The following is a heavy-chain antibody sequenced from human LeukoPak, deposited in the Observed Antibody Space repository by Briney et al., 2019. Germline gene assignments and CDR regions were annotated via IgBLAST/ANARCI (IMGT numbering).Heavy chain of an antibody. Sequence: PSETLSLTCTVSGGSISSSSYYWGWIRQPPGKGLEWIGSIYYSGSTYYNPSLKSRVTISVDTSKNQFSLKLSSVTAADTAVYYCARYLWFGELFPYFDYWGQGTLVTVSS. CDR1: GGSISSSSYY. D-gene: IGHD3-10*01. J-gene: IGHJ4*02. V-gene: IGHV4-39*07. CDR3: ARYLWFGELFPYFDY. CDR2: IYYSGST.